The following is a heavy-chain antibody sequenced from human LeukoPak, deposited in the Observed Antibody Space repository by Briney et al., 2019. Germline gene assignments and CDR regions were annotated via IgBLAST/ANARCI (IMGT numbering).Heavy chain of an antibody. D-gene: IGHD5-12*01. V-gene: IGHV3-74*01. CDR1: GFTFSSYW. CDR2: VSSDGNST. CDR3: APLAATTDY. Sequence: GGSLRLSCAASGFTFSSYWMHWVRQAPGKGLVWVSRVSSDGNSTNYADSVKGRFTISRDNTNNTLYLQMNSLRAEDTAVYYCAPLAATTDYWGQGTLVTVSS. J-gene: IGHJ4*02.